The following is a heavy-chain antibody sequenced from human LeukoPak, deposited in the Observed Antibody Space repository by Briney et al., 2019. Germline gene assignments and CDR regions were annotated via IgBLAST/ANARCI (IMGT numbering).Heavy chain of an antibody. Sequence: PGRSLRLSCAASGFSFSSYWMSWVRQAPGKGLEWVANIEEDGSQQFYVDSVKGRFTISRDNAKKSLYLQMNSLRVEDTGVYYCASSPIAVALPSYWGQGTLVTVSS. CDR3: ASSPIAVALPSY. D-gene: IGHD6-19*01. CDR1: GFSFSSYW. V-gene: IGHV3-7*01. CDR2: IEEDGSQQ. J-gene: IGHJ4*02.